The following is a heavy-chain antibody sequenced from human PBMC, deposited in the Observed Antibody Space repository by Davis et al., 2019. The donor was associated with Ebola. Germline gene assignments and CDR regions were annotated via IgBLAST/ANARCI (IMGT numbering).Heavy chain of an antibody. Sequence: AASVKVSCKASGGTFSSYAISWVRQAPGQGLEWMGRIIPILGIANYAQKFQGRVTITADKSTSTAYMEVRSLRSDDTAVYYCAREAVWRFDPWGQGTLVTVSS. V-gene: IGHV1-69*04. D-gene: IGHD3-16*01. CDR3: AREAVWRFDP. J-gene: IGHJ5*02. CDR1: GGTFSSYA. CDR2: IIPILGIA.